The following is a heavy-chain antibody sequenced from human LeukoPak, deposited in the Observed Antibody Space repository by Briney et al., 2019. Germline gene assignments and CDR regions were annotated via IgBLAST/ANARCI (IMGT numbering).Heavy chain of an antibody. CDR1: GLTFSSYS. V-gene: IGHV3-21*05. CDR2: ISTSVSYI. J-gene: IGHJ3*02. D-gene: IGHD1-26*01. CDR3: AKFQSGSYPLDAFDI. Sequence: GGSLRLSCAASGLTFSSYSMNWVRQAPGKGLEWVAYISTSVSYIYYADSVKGRFTISRDNSKNTLYLQMNSLRAEDTAVYYCAKFQSGSYPLDAFDIWGQGTMVTVSS.